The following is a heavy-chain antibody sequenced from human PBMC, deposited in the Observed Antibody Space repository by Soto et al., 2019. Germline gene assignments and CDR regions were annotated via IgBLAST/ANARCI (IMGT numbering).Heavy chain of an antibody. CDR3: ARGAPVVNDS. D-gene: IGHD3-22*01. CDR1: GGSISSGGYS. Sequence: QLQLQESGSGLVKPSQTLSLTCAVSGGSISSGGYSWSWIRQPPGKGLEWIGYIYHSGSTYYNPSLKRRVTIPVDRSKNQSPLKLTSVTAADTAVYYCARGAPVVNDSWGQGTLVTVSS. CDR2: IYHSGST. J-gene: IGHJ5*01. V-gene: IGHV4-30-2*01.